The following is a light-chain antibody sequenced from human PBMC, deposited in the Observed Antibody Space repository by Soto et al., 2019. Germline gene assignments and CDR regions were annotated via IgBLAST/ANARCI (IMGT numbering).Light chain of an antibody. Sequence: IQLTQSPSSLSASVGDRVTLTCRASQGISSYLAWYQQKPGKAPELLIYAASTLQSGVPSRFSGSGSGTDFTLTISSLQPEDFATYYCQQLNSYPRTFGQGTKVDIK. V-gene: IGKV1-9*01. CDR2: AAS. CDR3: QQLNSYPRT. CDR1: QGISSY. J-gene: IGKJ1*01.